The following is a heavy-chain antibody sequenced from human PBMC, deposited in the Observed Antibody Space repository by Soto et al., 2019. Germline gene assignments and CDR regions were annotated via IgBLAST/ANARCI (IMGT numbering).Heavy chain of an antibody. CDR2: ITNSGGNS. D-gene: IGHD2-15*01. J-gene: IGHJ4*02. Sequence: GGSLRLSCAASGLSFKYYYMTWVRQTPEKGLEWMSTITNSGGNSYYAASVKGRVTISRDNSHNSLYLQMSGLRAEDTALYYCERDFDIISVNYFDIWGQGTLVTVSS. CDR3: ERDFDIISVNYFDI. V-gene: IGHV3-11*01. CDR1: GLSFKYYY.